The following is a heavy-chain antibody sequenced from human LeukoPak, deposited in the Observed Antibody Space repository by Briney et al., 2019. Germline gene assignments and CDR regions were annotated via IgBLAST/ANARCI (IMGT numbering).Heavy chain of an antibody. Sequence: GGSLRLSCAASGFTFSDYYMSWIRQAPGKGLEWVSYISSSSSYTNYADSVKGRFTISRDNSKNTLYLQMNSLRAEDTAVYYCAKHYDILTGYFDYWGQGTLVTVSS. CDR3: AKHYDILTGYFDY. CDR1: GFTFSDYY. V-gene: IGHV3-11*03. CDR2: ISSSSSYT. D-gene: IGHD3-9*01. J-gene: IGHJ4*02.